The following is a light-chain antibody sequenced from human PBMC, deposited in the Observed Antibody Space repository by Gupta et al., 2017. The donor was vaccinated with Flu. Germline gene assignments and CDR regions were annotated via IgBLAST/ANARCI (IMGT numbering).Light chain of an antibody. CDR3: VAWDNSLSHPL. V-gene: IGLV1-44*01. Sequence: RITISCSGSSSNIGVNTVNWYQHLPGAAPKLLIYRNDQRPSGVPDRFSGSKSGTSGSLAISDLRSEDEGDYYCVAWDNSLSHPLFGGRNKLTVL. CDR1: SSNIGVNT. J-gene: IGLJ3*02. CDR2: RND.